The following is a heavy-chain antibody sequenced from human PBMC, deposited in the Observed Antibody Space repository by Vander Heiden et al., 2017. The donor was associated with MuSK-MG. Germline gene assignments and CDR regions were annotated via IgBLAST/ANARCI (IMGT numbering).Heavy chain of an antibody. CDR1: GYSISSGYY. CDR3: ASLTPWGSDDAFDI. Sequence: QVQLQESGPGLVKPSETLSLTCAVSGYSISSGYYWGWIRQPPGKGLEWIGSIYHSGSTYYNPSLKSRVTISVDTSKNQFSLKLNSVTAADTAVYYCASLTPWGSDDAFDIWGQGTMVTVSS. CDR2: IYHSGST. V-gene: IGHV4-38-2*01. D-gene: IGHD3-16*01. J-gene: IGHJ3*02.